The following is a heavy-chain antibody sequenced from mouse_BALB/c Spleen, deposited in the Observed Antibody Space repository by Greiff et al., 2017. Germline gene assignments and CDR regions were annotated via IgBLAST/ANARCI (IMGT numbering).Heavy chain of an antibody. V-gene: IGHV8-12*01. D-gene: IGHD2-3*01. Sequence: QVTLKVCGPGILQPSQTLSLTCSFSGFSLSTSGMGVSWIRQPSGKGLEWLAHIYWDDDKRYNPSLKSRLTISKDTSRNQVFLKITSVDTADTATYYCARREDGYGMAYWGQGTLVTVSA. J-gene: IGHJ3*01. CDR3: ARREDGYGMAY. CDR2: IYWDDDK. CDR1: GFSLSTSGMG.